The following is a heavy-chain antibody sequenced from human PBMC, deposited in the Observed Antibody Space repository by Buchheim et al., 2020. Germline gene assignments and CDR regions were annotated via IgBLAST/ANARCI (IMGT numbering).Heavy chain of an antibody. CDR1: GFTFSSYG. J-gene: IGHJ6*02. CDR2: ITYDGSNK. Sequence: QVQLLESGGDVVQPGRSLRLSCAASGFTFSSYGMHWVRQAPGKGLEWVAVITYDGSNKYYADSVKGRFTISRDNSKNTLYLQMNSRSAEVTAVYYCAKAWYSSSSVYGIDVWGQGTT. V-gene: IGHV3-30*18. D-gene: IGHD6-6*01. CDR3: AKAWYSSSSVYGIDV.